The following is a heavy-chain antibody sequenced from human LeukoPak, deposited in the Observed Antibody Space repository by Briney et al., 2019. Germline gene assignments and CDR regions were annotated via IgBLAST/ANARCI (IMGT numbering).Heavy chain of an antibody. CDR2: ISDSGGST. D-gene: IGHD2-15*01. Sequence: GGSLRLSWAASGFTFSSYALSWVRQAPGKGLEGVSAISDSGGSTYYAASVKGRFTISRDNSKNTLYLQMNSLRAEDTAVYYCAKDQDGDFDYWGQGTLVTVSS. J-gene: IGHJ4*02. CDR3: AKDQDGDFDY. CDR1: GFTFSSYA. V-gene: IGHV3-23*01.